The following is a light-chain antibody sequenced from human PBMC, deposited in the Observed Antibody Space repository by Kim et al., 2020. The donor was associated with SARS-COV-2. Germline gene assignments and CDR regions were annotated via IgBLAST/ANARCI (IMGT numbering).Light chain of an antibody. CDR1: ALPKQY. CDR2: KDS. J-gene: IGLJ2*01. V-gene: IGLV3-25*03. Sequence: SYELTQPPSVSVSPGQTARITCSGDALPKQYAYWYQQKPGQAPVLVIYKDSERPSGIPERFSGSSSGTTVTLTISGVQAEDEAGYYCQSADSSGTYPVVFGGGTQLTVL. CDR3: QSADSSGTYPVV.